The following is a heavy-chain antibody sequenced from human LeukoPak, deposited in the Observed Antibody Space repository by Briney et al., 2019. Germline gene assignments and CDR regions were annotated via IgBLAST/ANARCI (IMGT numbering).Heavy chain of an antibody. CDR3: AIDSGGYPGHFDY. Sequence: GGSLRLSCAASGFTFSGFWMHWVRHAPGKGQVWISRLHSDGSNTDYADSVKGRFTISRDNAKNTLYLQMNSLSAEDTAVYYCAIDSGGYPGHFDYWGQGTLVTVSS. CDR2: LHSDGSNT. D-gene: IGHD1-26*01. CDR1: GFTFSGFW. J-gene: IGHJ4*02. V-gene: IGHV3-74*01.